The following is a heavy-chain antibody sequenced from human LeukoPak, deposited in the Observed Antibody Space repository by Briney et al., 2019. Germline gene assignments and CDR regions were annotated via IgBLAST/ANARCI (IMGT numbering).Heavy chain of an antibody. D-gene: IGHD3-22*01. Sequence: PGGSLRLSCAASGFTFSSYAMSWVRQAPGKGLEWVSAMSGSGGPTYYADSVKGRFTVSRDNSKNTLYLQMNSLRADDTAVYYCAKLQAGYYDSSGYHFDYWGQGTLVTVSS. CDR2: MSGSGGPT. CDR3: AKLQAGYYDSSGYHFDY. CDR1: GFTFSSYA. V-gene: IGHV3-23*01. J-gene: IGHJ4*02.